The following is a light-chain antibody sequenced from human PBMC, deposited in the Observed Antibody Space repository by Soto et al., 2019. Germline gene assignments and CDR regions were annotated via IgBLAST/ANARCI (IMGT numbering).Light chain of an antibody. CDR3: SSYAGTNNFEII. Sequence: QSALTQPPSASGSPGQSVTISCTGTSSDIGTYNYVSWYQQHPGRAPKLMIYEVNKRPSGVPDRFSGSKSGNTASLTVSGLRTEDEADYYCSSYAGTNNFEIIFGGGTKVTVL. J-gene: IGLJ2*01. V-gene: IGLV2-8*01. CDR1: SSDIGTYNY. CDR2: EVN.